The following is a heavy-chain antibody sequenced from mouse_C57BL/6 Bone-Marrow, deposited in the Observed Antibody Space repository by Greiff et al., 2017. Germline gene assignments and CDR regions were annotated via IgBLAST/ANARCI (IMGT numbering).Heavy chain of an antibody. Sequence: VQLQQSGPELVKPGASVKISCKASGYSFTSYYIHWVKQRPGQGLDWIGWIYPGSGNTKYNEKFKGKATLTADTSSSTAYMQLSSLTSEDSAVYYCARRSQGLLRYFDYWGQGTTLTVSS. D-gene: IGHD1-1*01. CDR2: IYPGSGNT. V-gene: IGHV1-66*01. J-gene: IGHJ2*01. CDR3: ARRSQGLLRYFDY. CDR1: GYSFTSYY.